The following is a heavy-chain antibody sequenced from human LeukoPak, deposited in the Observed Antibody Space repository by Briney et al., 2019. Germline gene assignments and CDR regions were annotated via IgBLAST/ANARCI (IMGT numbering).Heavy chain of an antibody. CDR1: GGSFSGYY. D-gene: IGHD6-13*01. V-gene: IGHV4-34*01. J-gene: IGHJ6*02. Sequence: SETLSLTCAVYGGSFSGYYWSWIRQPPGKGLEWIGEINHSGSTNYNPSLKGRVTISVDTSKNQFSLKLSSVTAADTAVYYCARGDRQQNYYYYYYGMDVWGQGTTVTVSS. CDR2: INHSGST. CDR3: ARGDRQQNYYYYYYGMDV.